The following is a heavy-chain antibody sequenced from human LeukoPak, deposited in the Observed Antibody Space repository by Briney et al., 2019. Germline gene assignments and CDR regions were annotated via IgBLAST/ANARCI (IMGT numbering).Heavy chain of an antibody. CDR2: INWNGGST. J-gene: IGHJ6*03. CDR1: GFTFDDYG. Sequence: GGFLRLSCAASGFTFDDYGMSWVRQAPGKGLEWVSGINWNGGSTGYADSVKGRFTISRDNAKNSLYLQMNSLRAEDTALYYCARERGGGFYYYYYYMDVWGKGTTVTVSS. D-gene: IGHD6-25*01. CDR3: ARERGGGFYYYYYYMDV. V-gene: IGHV3-20*04.